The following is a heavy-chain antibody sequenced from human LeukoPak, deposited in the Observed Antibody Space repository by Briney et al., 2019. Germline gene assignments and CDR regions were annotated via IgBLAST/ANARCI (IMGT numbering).Heavy chain of an antibody. CDR3: ARDGAPTYYYDSSGYYLADY. J-gene: IGHJ4*02. CDR1: GYTFTSYD. Sequence: ASVKVSCKASGYTFTSYDINWVRQAPGQGLEWMGWISAYNGNTNYAQKLQGRVTMTTDTSTSTAYMELRSLRSDDTAVYYCARDGAPTYYYDSSGYYLADYWGQGTLVTVSS. V-gene: IGHV1-18*01. CDR2: ISAYNGNT. D-gene: IGHD3-22*01.